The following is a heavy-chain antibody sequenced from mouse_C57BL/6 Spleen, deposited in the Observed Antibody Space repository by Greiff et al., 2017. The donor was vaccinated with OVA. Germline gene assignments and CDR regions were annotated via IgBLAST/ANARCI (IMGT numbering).Heavy chain of an antibody. CDR2: INYDGSST. D-gene: IGHD2-1*01. CDR1: GFTFSDYY. CDR3: ARGYGNYGAMDY. J-gene: IGHJ4*01. Sequence: DVMLVESEGGLVQPGRSMKLSCTASGFTFSDYYMAWVRQVPEKGLEWVANINYDGSSTYYLDSLKSRFIISSDNAKNILSLQMSSLKSEDTAPYCCARGYGNYGAMDYWGQGTSVTVSS. V-gene: IGHV5-16*01.